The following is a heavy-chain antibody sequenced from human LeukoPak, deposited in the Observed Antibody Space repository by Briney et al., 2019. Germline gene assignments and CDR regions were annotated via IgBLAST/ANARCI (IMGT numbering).Heavy chain of an antibody. J-gene: IGHJ3*02. D-gene: IGHD3-22*01. CDR3: ARGGRGSAAVVAPRSFDI. Sequence: GGSLRLSCAASGFTVSSIHMVWVRQAPGKGLEWVSVTYTGGNSYYADSVKGRFIISRDISKNTLYLQMNSLRAEDSALYYCARGGRGSAAVVAPRSFDIWGQGTMVTISS. CDR2: TYTGGNS. V-gene: IGHV3-53*01. CDR1: GFTVSSIH.